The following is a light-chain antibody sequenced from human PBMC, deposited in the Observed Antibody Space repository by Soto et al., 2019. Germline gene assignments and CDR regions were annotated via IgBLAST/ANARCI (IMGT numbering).Light chain of an antibody. V-gene: IGKV3-11*01. CDR1: QSVKTN. Sequence: ETVLTQSPATLSLSPGERATLSCRASQSVKTNLAWYQQKPGQVPRLLIYDASNRATGIPARFSGSGSGTAFTLTISSLAPEDFAVYYCQSRSSWPPVLTFGGGTKVEIK. J-gene: IGKJ4*01. CDR3: QSRSSWPPVLT. CDR2: DAS.